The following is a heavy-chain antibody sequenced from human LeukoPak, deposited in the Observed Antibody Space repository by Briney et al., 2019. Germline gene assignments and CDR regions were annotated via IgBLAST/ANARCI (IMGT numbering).Heavy chain of an antibody. J-gene: IGHJ6*03. CDR2: ISSSSSYI. CDR3: ARDYYYDSSGYYYMDV. D-gene: IGHD3-22*01. CDR1: GFTFSSYS. V-gene: IGHV3-21*01. Sequence: GGFLRLSCAASGFTFSSYSMNWVRQAPGKGLAWVSSISSSSSYIYYADSVKGRFTISRDNAKNSLYLQMNSLRAEDTAVYYCARDYYYDSSGYYYMDVWGKGTTVTVSS.